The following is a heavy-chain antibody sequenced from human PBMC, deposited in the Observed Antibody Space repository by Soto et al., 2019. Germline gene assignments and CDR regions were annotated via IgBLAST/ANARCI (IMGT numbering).Heavy chain of an antibody. J-gene: IGHJ6*02. D-gene: IGHD5-12*01. CDR2: ISWDGGST. V-gene: IGHV3-43*01. Sequence: GGSLRLSCAASGFTFDDYTMHWVRQAPGKGLEWVSLISWDGGSTYYADSVKGRFTISRDNSKNSLYLQMNSLRTEDTALYYCAKDPVPRFDYRYYYYGMDVWGQGTTVTVSS. CDR3: AKDPVPRFDYRYYYYGMDV. CDR1: GFTFDDYT.